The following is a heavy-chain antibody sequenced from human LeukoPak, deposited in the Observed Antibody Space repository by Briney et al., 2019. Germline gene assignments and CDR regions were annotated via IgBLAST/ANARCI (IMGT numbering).Heavy chain of an antibody. D-gene: IGHD3-22*01. J-gene: IGHJ4*02. CDR1: GFSFSSYP. V-gene: IGHV3-64*01. CDR2: IGINGNGI. CDR3: TKDPDDNKGYYHDY. Sequence: GGSLRLSCAASGFSFSSYPMHWVRQAPGKGLEYVSVIGINGNGIYYANSVKGRFTISRDNSKNTLYLQMDSLRAEDMAVYYCTKDPDDNKGYYHDYWGQGTLVTVSS.